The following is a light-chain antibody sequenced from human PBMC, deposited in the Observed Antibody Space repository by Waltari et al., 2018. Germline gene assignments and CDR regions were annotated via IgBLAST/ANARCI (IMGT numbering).Light chain of an antibody. Sequence: QSVLTQPPSVSAAPGQQVTISCSGRTSNIGNNYVSWYQQLPGAAPKVFIYETEKRPSGIPDRFSGSKSGTSASLGITGLQTGDEAAYYCGTWDNNLSALVFGGGTRLTVL. CDR3: GTWDNNLSALV. CDR2: ETE. J-gene: IGLJ2*01. V-gene: IGLV1-51*02. CDR1: TSNIGNNY.